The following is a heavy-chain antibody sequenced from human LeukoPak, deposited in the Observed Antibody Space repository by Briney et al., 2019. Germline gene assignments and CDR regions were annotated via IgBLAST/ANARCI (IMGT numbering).Heavy chain of an antibody. CDR1: GFIFSNYA. J-gene: IGHJ4*02. Sequence: PGGSLRLSCAASGFIFSNYAMNWVRQAPGKGLEWVSAISGSGGSTYYADSVKGRFTISRDNSKNTLYLQMNSLRAEDTAVYYGAKLGQYGYYYDSSELDYWGQGTLVTVSS. CDR3: AKLGQYGYYYDSSELDY. V-gene: IGHV3-23*01. CDR2: ISGSGGST. D-gene: IGHD3-22*01.